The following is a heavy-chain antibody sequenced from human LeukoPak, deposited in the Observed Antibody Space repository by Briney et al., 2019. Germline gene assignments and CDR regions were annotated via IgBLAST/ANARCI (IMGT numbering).Heavy chain of an antibody. Sequence: SETLSLTCAVYGGSFSGYYWSWIRQPPGKGLEWIGEINHSGSTNYNPSLKSRVTISVDTSKNQFSLKLSSVTAADTAVYYCARGLIYDSDWGQGTLVTVSS. CDR2: INHSGST. CDR3: ARGLIYDSD. J-gene: IGHJ4*02. D-gene: IGHD3-22*01. V-gene: IGHV4-34*01. CDR1: GGSFSGYY.